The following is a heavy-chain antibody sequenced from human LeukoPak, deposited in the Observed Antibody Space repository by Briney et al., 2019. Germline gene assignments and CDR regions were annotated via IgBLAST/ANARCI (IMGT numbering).Heavy chain of an antibody. V-gene: IGHV3-7*01. D-gene: IGHD4-11*01. CDR3: ARDVTTVTTNWFDP. J-gene: IGHJ5*02. Sequence: GGSLRLSCVASGFTFGKYWMSWVRQAPGKGLEWVANIKQDGSEKYYVDSVKGRFTISRDNAKNSLYLQMNSLRAEDTAVYYCARDVTTVTTNWFDPWGQGTLVTVSS. CDR2: IKQDGSEK. CDR1: GFTFGKYW.